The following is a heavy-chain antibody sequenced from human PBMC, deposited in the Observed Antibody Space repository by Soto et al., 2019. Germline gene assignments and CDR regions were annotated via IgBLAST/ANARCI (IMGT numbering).Heavy chain of an antibody. D-gene: IGHD3-22*01. J-gene: IGHJ3*02. CDR3: ARDRGEYYYDSSGYYPPCAFDI. Sequence: SMKVSCKASGGTFSSYAISWVRQAPGQGLEWMGGIIPIFGTANYAQKFQGRVTITADESTSTAYMELSSLRSEDTAVYYCARDRGEYYYDSSGYYPPCAFDIWGQGTMVTVSS. CDR1: GGTFSSYA. V-gene: IGHV1-69*13. CDR2: IIPIFGTA.